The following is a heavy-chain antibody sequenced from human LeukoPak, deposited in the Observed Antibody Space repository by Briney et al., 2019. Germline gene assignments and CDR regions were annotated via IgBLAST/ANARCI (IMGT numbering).Heavy chain of an antibody. V-gene: IGHV4-59*08. CDR3: AKHGGSWTFDY. Sequence: SETPSLTCTVSGASISSYDWSWIRQPPGKGVEWIGFLYDSGSTNYNPSLKSRVTISVDTSKNQFSLNLSSVTAADTAVYYCAKHGGSWTFDYWGQGTLVTVSS. J-gene: IGHJ4*02. CDR1: GASISSYD. CDR2: LYDSGST. D-gene: IGHD6-13*01.